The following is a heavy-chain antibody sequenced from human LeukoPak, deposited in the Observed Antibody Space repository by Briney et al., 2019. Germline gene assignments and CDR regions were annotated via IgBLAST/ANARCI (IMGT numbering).Heavy chain of an antibody. CDR1: GFTVSSNY. D-gene: IGHD5-18*01. Sequence: PGGSLRLSCAASGFTVSSNYMSWVRQAPGKGLEWVSVIYSGGSTYYADSVKGRFTISRDNSKNTLYLQMNSLRAEDTAMYYCARDTPGYGFDYWGQGTLVTVSS. V-gene: IGHV3-53*01. CDR2: IYSGGST. J-gene: IGHJ4*02. CDR3: ARDTPGYGFDY.